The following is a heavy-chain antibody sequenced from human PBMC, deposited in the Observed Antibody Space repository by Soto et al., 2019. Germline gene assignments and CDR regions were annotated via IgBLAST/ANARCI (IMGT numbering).Heavy chain of an antibody. J-gene: IGHJ4*02. Sequence: GGSLRLSCAGSGFTLSSYWMSWVRQAPGKGLEWLANIKQDGSEMYYVDSVKGRFTISRDNAKNSLYLQMNSLRAEDTAVYYCARDPKYSSSSGDYWGQGTLVTVSS. CDR1: GFTLSSYW. CDR3: ARDPKYSSSSGDY. V-gene: IGHV3-7*01. CDR2: IKQDGSEM. D-gene: IGHD6-6*01.